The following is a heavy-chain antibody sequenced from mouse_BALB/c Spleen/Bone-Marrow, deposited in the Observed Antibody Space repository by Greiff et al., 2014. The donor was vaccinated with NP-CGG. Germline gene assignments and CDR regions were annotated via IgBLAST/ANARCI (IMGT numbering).Heavy chain of an antibody. CDR2: IDPANGNT. CDR1: GFNIKDTY. V-gene: IGHV14-3*02. J-gene: IGHJ3*01. D-gene: IGHD2-3*01. Sequence: VQLQQSGAELVKPGASVKLSCTASGFNIKDTYMHWVKQRPEQGLEWIGRIDPANGNTKYDLKFQGKATITADTSSNTAHLHLSSLTSEDTAVYYCANDWFAYWGQGTLVTVSA. CDR3: ANDWFAY.